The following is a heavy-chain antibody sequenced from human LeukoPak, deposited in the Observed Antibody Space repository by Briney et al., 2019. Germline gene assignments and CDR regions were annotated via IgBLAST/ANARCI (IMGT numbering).Heavy chain of an antibody. V-gene: IGHV3-15*01. J-gene: IGHJ6*04. CDR3: TTEEVVPAAMSYYYYYGMDA. Sequence: GGSLRLSCAASGFTFSNAWMSWVRQAPGKGLEWVGRIKSKTDGGTTDYAAPVKGRFTISRDDSKNTLYLQMNSLKTEDTAVYYCTTEEVVPAAMSYYYYYGMDAWGKGTTVTVSS. CDR2: IKSKTDGGTT. CDR1: GFTFSNAW. D-gene: IGHD2-2*01.